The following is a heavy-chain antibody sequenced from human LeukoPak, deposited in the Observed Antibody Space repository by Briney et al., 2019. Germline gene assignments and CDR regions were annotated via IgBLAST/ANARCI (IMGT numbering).Heavy chain of an antibody. CDR1: GGSISSYY. D-gene: IGHD6-13*01. V-gene: IGHV4-4*07. CDR2: IYTSGST. Sequence: PSETLSLTCTDPGGSISSYYWSWIRQPAGKGLEWIGRIYTSGSTNYNPSLKSRVTMSVDTSKNQFSLKLSSVTAADTAVYYCAREDSSSWYLTLFDYWGQGTLVTVSS. CDR3: AREDSSSWYLTLFDY. J-gene: IGHJ4*02.